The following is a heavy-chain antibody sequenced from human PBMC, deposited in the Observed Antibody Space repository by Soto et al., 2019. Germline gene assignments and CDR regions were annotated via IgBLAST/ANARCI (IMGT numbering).Heavy chain of an antibody. CDR2: IWYDESNK. CDR3: ASDRKRFGEFLGLDY. V-gene: IGHV3-33*01. J-gene: IGHJ4*02. Sequence: PGGSLRLSCAASGFTFSSYGMHWVRQAPGKGLEWVAVIWYDESNKYYADSVKGRFTISRDNSKNPLYLQMNSLRAEDTAVYYCASDRKRFGEFLGLDYWGQGTLVTVSS. CDR1: GFTFSSYG. D-gene: IGHD3-10*01.